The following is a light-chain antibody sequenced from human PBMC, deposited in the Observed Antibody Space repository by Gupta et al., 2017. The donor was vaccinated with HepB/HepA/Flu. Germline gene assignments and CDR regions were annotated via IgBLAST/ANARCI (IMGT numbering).Light chain of an antibody. CDR3: QQYCSSPPVT. V-gene: IGKV3-20*01. CDR2: GAS. Sequence: EIVLTQSPGTLSLSPGERATLSCRASQSVSSSYLAWYQQKPGQAPRHLIYGASSRATGIPDRFSGSGSWTDFTIIISRLEPEDFAVYYCQQYCSSPPVTFGQGTRLEIK. CDR1: QSVSSSY. J-gene: IGKJ5*01.